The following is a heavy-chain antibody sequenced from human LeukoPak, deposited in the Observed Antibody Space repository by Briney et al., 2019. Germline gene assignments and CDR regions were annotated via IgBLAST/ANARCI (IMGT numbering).Heavy chain of an antibody. D-gene: IGHD3-3*01. V-gene: IGHV3-7*01. CDR2: IKQDGSEK. J-gene: IGHJ4*02. CDR3: AREGGGPSGPLDY. Sequence: PGGSLRLSCAASGFTFSSYWMSWVRQAPGKGLEWVANIKQDGSEKYYVDSVKGRFTISRDNAKNSLYLQMNSLRAEDTAVYYCAREGGGPSGPLDYWGQGTLVTVSS. CDR1: GFTFSSYW.